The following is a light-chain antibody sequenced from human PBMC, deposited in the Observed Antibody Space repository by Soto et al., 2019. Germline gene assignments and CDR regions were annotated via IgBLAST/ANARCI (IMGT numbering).Light chain of an antibody. CDR3: TSFASTPPHVV. CDR1: ISDVGGYNY. V-gene: IGLV2-14*01. Sequence: QSALTQPASVSGSPGQSITISCTGTISDVGGYNYVSWYQHHPGKAPNLMIYEVFNRPSVVSNRFSGSRSGNTASLTISGLQAEDEGDYYYTSFASTPPHVVFGVGTKLTVL. J-gene: IGLJ2*01. CDR2: EVF.